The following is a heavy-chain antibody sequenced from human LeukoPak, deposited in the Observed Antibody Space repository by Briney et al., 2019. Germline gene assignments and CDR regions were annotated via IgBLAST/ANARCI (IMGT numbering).Heavy chain of an antibody. CDR3: ARWGHCSSTSCYRNYYYYYMDV. V-gene: IGHV4-59*01. J-gene: IGHJ6*03. CDR2: IYYSGST. CDR1: GGSISSYY. D-gene: IGHD2-2*01. Sequence: SVTLSLTCTVSGGSISSYYWSWIRQPPGKGLEWIGYIYYSGSTNYNPSLKSRVTISVDTSKNQFSLKLSSVTAADTAVYYCARWGHCSSTSCYRNYYYYYMDVWGKGTTVTVSS.